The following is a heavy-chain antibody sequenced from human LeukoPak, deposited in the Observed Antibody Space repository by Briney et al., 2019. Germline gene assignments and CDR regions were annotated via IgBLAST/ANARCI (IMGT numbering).Heavy chain of an antibody. V-gene: IGHV4-59*01. D-gene: IGHD3-9*01. CDR3: ARAVRYFGWLPDTHYFDY. Sequence: PSETLSLTCTVSGGSISSYYWSWIRQPPGKGLEWIGYIYYSGSTNYNPSLKSRVTISVGTSKNQFSLKLSSVTAADTAVYYCARAVRYFGWLPDTHYFDYWGQGTLVTVSS. CDR2: IYYSGST. CDR1: GGSISSYY. J-gene: IGHJ4*02.